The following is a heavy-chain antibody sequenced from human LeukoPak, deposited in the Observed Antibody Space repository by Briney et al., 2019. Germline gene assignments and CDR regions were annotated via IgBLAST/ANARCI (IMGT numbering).Heavy chain of an antibody. V-gene: IGHV3-66*02. D-gene: IGHD2-15*01. CDR1: GFTVSSYY. Sequence: HPGGSLRLSCAASGFTVSSYYMIWVRQAPGRGREWVSAIYSGRSTYYPDSLKGRFTISRDDSKNTVYLQMNSLRGEDTAVYYRARGPPQDRIYYYYMDVWGKGTTVTVSS. J-gene: IGHJ6*03. CDR3: ARGPPQDRIYYYYMDV. CDR2: IYSGRST.